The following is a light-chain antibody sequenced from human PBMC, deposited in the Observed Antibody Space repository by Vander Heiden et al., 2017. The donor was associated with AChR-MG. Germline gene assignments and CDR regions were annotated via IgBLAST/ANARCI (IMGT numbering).Light chain of an antibody. CDR2: GES. Sequence: EIVLTQSPGTLSLSPGERATLSCRASQSVSSSYLAWYQQKPGQAPRILIYGESSRATGIPDRFSGSGYGTDFTLTISRLEPEDFAVYYCQQYGSSPPWTFGQGTKVESK. CDR3: QQYGSSPPWT. CDR1: QSVSSSY. V-gene: IGKV3-20*01. J-gene: IGKJ1*01.